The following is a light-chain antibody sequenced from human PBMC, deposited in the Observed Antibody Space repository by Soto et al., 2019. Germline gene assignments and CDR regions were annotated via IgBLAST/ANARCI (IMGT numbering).Light chain of an antibody. J-gene: IGKJ5*01. CDR2: GAS. CDR1: QSITSSF. V-gene: IGKV3-20*01. CDR3: QQYENSPIT. Sequence: EIVLTQSPGILSLSPGERPSLSCGASQSITSSFLAWYQQKPGQAPRXXIYGASSRATGIPDRFSGTGSETDFTLTINRLEPEDFAVYYCQQYENSPITFGQGTRLEIK.